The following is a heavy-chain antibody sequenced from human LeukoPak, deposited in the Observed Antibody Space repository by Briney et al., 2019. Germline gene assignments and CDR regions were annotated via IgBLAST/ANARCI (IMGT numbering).Heavy chain of an antibody. Sequence: GGSLRLSCAASGFTFDDYAMHWVRQAPGKGLEWVSGISWNSGSIGYADSAKGRFTISRDNAKNSLYLQMNSLRAEDTALYYCAKDMEADILTGSHDAFDIWGQGTMVTVSS. CDR2: ISWNSGSI. CDR3: AKDMEADILTGSHDAFDI. CDR1: GFTFDDYA. V-gene: IGHV3-9*01. J-gene: IGHJ3*02. D-gene: IGHD3-9*01.